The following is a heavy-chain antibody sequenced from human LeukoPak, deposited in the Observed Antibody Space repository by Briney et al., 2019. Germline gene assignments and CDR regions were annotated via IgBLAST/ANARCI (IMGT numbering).Heavy chain of an antibody. D-gene: IGHD2-2*01. Sequence: GGALRLSCTASGFTFCNFLIGWGRPAPGEGVEGVANIKQDETEKFYLGSVKGRFTISRDNAKNLLYLQMNSLRVEDTALYYCVRLGSTSPGNWYKLFDQWGQGTLVTVSS. CDR1: GFTFCNFL. CDR3: VRLGSTSPGNWYKLFDQ. J-gene: IGHJ4*02. CDR2: IKQDETEK. V-gene: IGHV3-7*03.